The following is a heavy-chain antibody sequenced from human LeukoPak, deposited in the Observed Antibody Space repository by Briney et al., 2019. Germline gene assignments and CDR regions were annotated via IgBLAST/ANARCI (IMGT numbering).Heavy chain of an antibody. CDR3: ARRNYGDAFDI. J-gene: IGHJ3*02. D-gene: IGHD1-7*01. CDR2: IYHSGST. CDR1: GYSVSSGYY. Sequence: SETLSLTCTVSGYSVSSGYYWGWIRQPPGKGLEWVGSIYHSGSTYYNPPLKSRVTMSVDTSKNQFSLKLSSVTAADTAVYYCARRNYGDAFDIWGQGTMVTVSS. V-gene: IGHV4-38-2*02.